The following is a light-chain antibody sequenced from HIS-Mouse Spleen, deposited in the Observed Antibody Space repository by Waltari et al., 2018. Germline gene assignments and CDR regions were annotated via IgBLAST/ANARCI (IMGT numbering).Light chain of an antibody. V-gene: IGKV4-1*01. CDR1: QSVLYSSNNKNY. Sequence: DIVMTQSPDSLAVSLGERATINCKSSQSVLYSSNNKNYLAWYQQNPGQPPKLLIYGASTRESGVPDRFSGSGSGTDFTLTISSLQAEDVAVYYCQQYYSTPFTFGPGTKVDIK. J-gene: IGKJ3*01. CDR2: GAS. CDR3: QQYYSTPFT.